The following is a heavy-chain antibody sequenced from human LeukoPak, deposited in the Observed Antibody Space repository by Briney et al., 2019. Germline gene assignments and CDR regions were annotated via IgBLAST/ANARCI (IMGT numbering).Heavy chain of an antibody. D-gene: IGHD6-19*01. J-gene: IGHJ4*02. CDR2: IYYSGST. CDR1: GGSISNHY. CDR3: AKVRWDNSGWYYLDS. V-gene: IGHV4-59*11. Sequence: SETLSLTCIVSGGSISNHYWSWIRQPPGKGLEWIGYIYYSGSTNYNPSLKSRVTISVDTSKNQFSLKLSSVTAADTAVYYCAKVRWDNSGWYYLDSWGQGTLVTVSS.